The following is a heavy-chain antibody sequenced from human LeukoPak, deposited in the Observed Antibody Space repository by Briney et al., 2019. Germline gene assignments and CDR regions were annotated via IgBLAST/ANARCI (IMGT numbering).Heavy chain of an antibody. CDR1: GFTFSNYW. D-gene: IGHD3-9*01. V-gene: IGHV3-74*01. CDR3: AVKAGYYDADAPFDY. J-gene: IGHJ4*02. CDR2: INGDGSRT. Sequence: PGGSLRLSCEASGFTFSNYWMRWVRQVPGKGLVWVSRINGDGSRTDYADFVKGRFTISRDNAKNTLYLQMDSLRADDTALYYCAVKAGYYDADAPFDYWGQGNLVTVSS.